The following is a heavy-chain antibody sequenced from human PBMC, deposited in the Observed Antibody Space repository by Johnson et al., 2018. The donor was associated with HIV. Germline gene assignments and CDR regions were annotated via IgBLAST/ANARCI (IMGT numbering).Heavy chain of an antibody. CDR1: GFTFSSYG. CDR3: AKGFGASSGAFDI. D-gene: IGHD1-26*01. CDR2: ISYDGTDK. J-gene: IGHJ3*02. V-gene: IGHV3-30*18. Sequence: QVQLVESGGGVVQPGRSLRLSCAASGFTFSSYGMHWVRQAPGKGLEWVAVISYDGTDKSYADSVEGRLTISRDNSKNTLYLQMNSLRAEDTAGYYCAKGFGASSGAFDIWGQGTMVTVSS.